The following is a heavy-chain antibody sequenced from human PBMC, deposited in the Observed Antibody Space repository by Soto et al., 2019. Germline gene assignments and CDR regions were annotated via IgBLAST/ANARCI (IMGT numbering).Heavy chain of an antibody. D-gene: IGHD3-22*01. Sequence: LRLSCAASGFTFSSYGTHWVRQAPGKGLEWVAVISYDGSNKYYADSVKGRFTISRDNSKNTLYLQMNSLRAEDTAVYYCAKDPGWLWDFFDYWGQRTLVT. CDR3: AKDPGWLWDFFDY. V-gene: IGHV3-30*18. J-gene: IGHJ4*02. CDR1: GFTFSSYG. CDR2: ISYDGSNK.